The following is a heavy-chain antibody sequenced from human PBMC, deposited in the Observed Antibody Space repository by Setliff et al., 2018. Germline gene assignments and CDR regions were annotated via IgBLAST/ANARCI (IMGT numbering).Heavy chain of an antibody. CDR2: IQKSGSA. V-gene: IGHV4-59*01. CDR1: GVSISSYY. D-gene: IGHD3-3*01. CDR3: ARLSWNGLRYYGLDI. J-gene: IGHJ6*02. Sequence: ASETLSLTCNVSGVSISSYYWSWIRQPPGKGLESIGYIQKSGSANYSPSLMSRVTISVDTPRNQFSLKLRSVTAADTAVYYCARLSWNGLRYYGLDIWGQGTTVTVSS.